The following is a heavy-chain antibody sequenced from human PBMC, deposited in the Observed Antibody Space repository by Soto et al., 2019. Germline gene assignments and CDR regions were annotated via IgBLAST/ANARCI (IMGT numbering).Heavy chain of an antibody. CDR2: IIPIFGTA. CDR1: GGTFSSYA. D-gene: IGHD3-22*01. V-gene: IGHV1-69*12. J-gene: IGHJ5*02. CDR3: ARDRGPSSGYYPYWFDP. Sequence: QVQLVQSGAEVKKPGSSVKVSCKASGGTFSSYAITWVRQAPGQGLEWMGGIIPIFGTANYAQKFQGRVTTTADESTSTAYMELSSLRSEDPAVYYCARDRGPSSGYYPYWFDPWGQGTLVTVSS.